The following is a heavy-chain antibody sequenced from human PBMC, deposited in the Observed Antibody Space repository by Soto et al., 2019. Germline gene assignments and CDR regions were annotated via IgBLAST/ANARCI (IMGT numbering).Heavy chain of an antibody. D-gene: IGHD6-6*01. V-gene: IGHV1-3*05. CDR3: ASSPGGISSFVAS. CDR1: GYTFTSYA. J-gene: IGHJ4*02. Sequence: QVQLVQSGAEEKKPGASVKVSCKASGYTFTSYAMHWVRQAPGQRREWMGWINAGNGNTKYSQQFQGRVTITRDTAARTAYMALSSLSSQDPAVYYCASSPGGISSFVASWGQEPLATVSS. CDR2: INAGNGNT.